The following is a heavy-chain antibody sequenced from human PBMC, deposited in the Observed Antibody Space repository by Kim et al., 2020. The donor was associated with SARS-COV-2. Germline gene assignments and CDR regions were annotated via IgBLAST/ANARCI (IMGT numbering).Heavy chain of an antibody. Sequence: GGSLRLSCAASGFTFSTYGMHWVRQATGKGLEWVSGIGTAGDTYYPGSVKGRFTISRENAKKSLFLQMDSLTAGDTAVYYCVRGKGFDPWGQGTLVTASS. V-gene: IGHV3-13*01. J-gene: IGHJ5*02. CDR3: VRGKGFDP. CDR2: IGTAGDT. CDR1: GFTFSTYG.